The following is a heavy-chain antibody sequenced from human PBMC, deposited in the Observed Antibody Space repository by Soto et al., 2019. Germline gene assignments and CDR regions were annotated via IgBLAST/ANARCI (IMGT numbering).Heavy chain of an antibody. D-gene: IGHD5-18*01. CDR1: GGSISSGGYC. V-gene: IGHV4-31*02. Sequence: SETLSLTWTVSGGSISSGGYCWSWIRQHPGKGLEWIGYIYYSGSTYSNPSLKSRLAISVDTSKNQFSLKLGSVTAADTAVYYCARDRGYTYGPVDYWGQGTLVTVSS. CDR2: IYYSGST. CDR3: ARDRGYTYGPVDY. J-gene: IGHJ4*02.